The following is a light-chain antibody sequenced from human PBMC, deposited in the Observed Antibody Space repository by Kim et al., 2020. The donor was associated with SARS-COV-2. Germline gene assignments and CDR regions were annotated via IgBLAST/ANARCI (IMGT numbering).Light chain of an antibody. J-gene: IGLJ3*02. CDR3: CSCANGSTFHWV. Sequence: SLTISCTGTLNDVGSYDLVSWYQHHRGKAPKLLIYSVIKRPSGVSNRFSASKSGNTASLTVSGLQAEDEADYYCCSCANGSTFHWVFGGGTQLTVL. CDR1: LNDVGSYDL. CDR2: SVI. V-gene: IGLV2-23*02.